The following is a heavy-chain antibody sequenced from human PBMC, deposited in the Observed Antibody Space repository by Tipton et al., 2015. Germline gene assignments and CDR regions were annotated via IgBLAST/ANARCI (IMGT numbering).Heavy chain of an antibody. J-gene: IGHJ5*02. D-gene: IGHD2-15*01. Sequence: TLSLTCTVSDVPINSGGSYWSWIRHRPGKGLEWLATIYYSGTTSYNPSLESRLTISLDTSKNHFSLDLTSVTAADTAVYFCARVGSCSGDSCYYNWFDPWGQGTLVTVSS. CDR1: DVPINSGGSY. CDR2: IYYSGTT. CDR3: ARVGSCSGDSCYYNWFDP. V-gene: IGHV4-31*03.